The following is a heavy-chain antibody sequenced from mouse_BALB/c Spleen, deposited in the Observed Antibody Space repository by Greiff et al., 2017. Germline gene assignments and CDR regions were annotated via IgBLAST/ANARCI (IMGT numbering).Heavy chain of an antibody. CDR2: ISDGGSYT. CDR3: ARDGPAY. Sequence: EVQLVESGGGLVKPGGSLKLSCAASGFTFSDYYMYWVRQTPEKRLEWVATISDGGSYTYYPDSVKGRFTISRDNAKNNLYLQMSSLKSEDTAMYYCARDGPAYWGQGTLVTVSA. CDR1: GFTFSDYY. V-gene: IGHV5-4*02. J-gene: IGHJ3*01.